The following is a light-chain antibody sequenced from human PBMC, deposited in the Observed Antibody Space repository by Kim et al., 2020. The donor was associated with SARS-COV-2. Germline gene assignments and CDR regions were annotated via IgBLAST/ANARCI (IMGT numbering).Light chain of an antibody. Sequence: DIQMTQSPSSLSASVGDRVTITCRASQNIGKYLNWYQRKPGKAPKLLIYAASSLQSGVPPRFSGSGSGTDFTLTISSLQPEDFATYYWQQSYTTATFGGGTKVDIK. CDR3: QQSYTTAT. V-gene: IGKV1-39*01. J-gene: IGKJ4*01. CDR2: AAS. CDR1: QNIGKY.